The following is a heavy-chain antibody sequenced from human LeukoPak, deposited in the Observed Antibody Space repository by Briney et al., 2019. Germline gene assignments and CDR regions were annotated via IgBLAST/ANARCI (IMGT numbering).Heavy chain of an antibody. V-gene: IGHV3-21*04. D-gene: IGHD2-2*01. Sequence: KSGGSLRLSCAASGFTFSSYSMNWVRQAPGKGLEWVSSISSSSSYIYYADSVKGRFTISRDNSKNTLYLQMNSLRGEDTAVYYCARGRKDIVVVPAAIRYYYYYMDVWGKGTTVTVSS. CDR2: ISSSSSYI. J-gene: IGHJ6*03. CDR1: GFTFSSYS. CDR3: ARGRKDIVVVPAAIRYYYYYMDV.